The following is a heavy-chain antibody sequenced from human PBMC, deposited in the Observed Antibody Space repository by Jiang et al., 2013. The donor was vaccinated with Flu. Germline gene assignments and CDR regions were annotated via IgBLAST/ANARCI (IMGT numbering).Heavy chain of an antibody. CDR1: DYA. CDR3: AKEGGSGLFDY. V-gene: IGHV3-9*01. J-gene: IGHJ4*02. Sequence: DYAMHWVRQAPGKGLEWVSGISWNSGSIGYADSVKGRFTISRDNAKNSLYLQMNSLRAEDTALYYCAKEGGSGLFDYWGQGTLVTVSS. CDR2: ISWNSGSI. D-gene: IGHD3-10*01.